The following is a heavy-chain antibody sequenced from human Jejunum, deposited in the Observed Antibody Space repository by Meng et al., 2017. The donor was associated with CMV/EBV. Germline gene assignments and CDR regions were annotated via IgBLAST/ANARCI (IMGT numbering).Heavy chain of an antibody. Sequence: SNGDYYWSWIRQPPGKGLEWSGFIYHTGRTYYNPSLKSRVTISVDTSKNQFSLRQSSLTAADTAVYYCARTQDCTSTSCYTGFDPWGQGTLVTVSS. J-gene: IGHJ5*02. D-gene: IGHD2-2*01. CDR2: IYHTGRT. CDR3: ARTQDCTSTSCYTGFDP. CDR1: SNGDYY. V-gene: IGHV4-30-4*08.